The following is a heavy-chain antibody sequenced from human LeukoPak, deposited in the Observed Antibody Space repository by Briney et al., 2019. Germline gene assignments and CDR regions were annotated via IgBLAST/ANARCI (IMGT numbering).Heavy chain of an antibody. D-gene: IGHD4-17*01. CDR1: GFTFSSYA. CDR2: ISGSGGST. V-gene: IGHV3-23*01. CDR3: AKVMTAVTHERDY. Sequence: GGSLRLSCAASGFTFSSYAMTWVRQAPGKGLEWVSLISGSGGSTYYADSVKGRFTISRDNSKNTLYLQMNSLRAEDTAVYYCAKVMTAVTHERDYWGQGTLVTVSS. J-gene: IGHJ4*02.